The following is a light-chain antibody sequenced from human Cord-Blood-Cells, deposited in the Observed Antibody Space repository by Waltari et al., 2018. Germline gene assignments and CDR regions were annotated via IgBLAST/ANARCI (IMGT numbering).Light chain of an antibody. V-gene: IGLV2-23*01. CDR1: SSDVRSSNL. Sequence: QSALTQPASVSGSPGQSITIPCTGTSSDVRSSNLVSWYQQHPGKAPKLMIYEGSKRPSGVSNRFSGSKSGNTASLTISGLQAEDEADYYCCSYAGSSTWVFGGGTKLTVL. J-gene: IGLJ3*02. CDR3: CSYAGSSTWV. CDR2: EGS.